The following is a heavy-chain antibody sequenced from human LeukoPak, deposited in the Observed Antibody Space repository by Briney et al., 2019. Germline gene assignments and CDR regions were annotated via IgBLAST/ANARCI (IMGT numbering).Heavy chain of an antibody. Sequence: GGSLRLSCTASGFTFSNFWMGWVRQAPGKGLEWVANIKQDETEKFYLGSVKGRFTISRDNAKNTLYLQMNSLRAEDTAVYYCARAANYDAFDIWGQGTMVTVSS. D-gene: IGHD2-8*01. CDR2: IKQDETEK. CDR3: ARAANYDAFDI. CDR1: GFTFSNFW. J-gene: IGHJ3*02. V-gene: IGHV3-7*03.